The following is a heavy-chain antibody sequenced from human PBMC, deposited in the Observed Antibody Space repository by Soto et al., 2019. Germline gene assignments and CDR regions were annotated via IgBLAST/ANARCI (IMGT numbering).Heavy chain of an antibody. CDR2: ISGSGVIT. Sequence: EVQLLESGGGLVQPGGSLRLSCAASGFTVSSYAMNWVRQAPGKGLGWVSAISGSGVITYYEYSVKGRFTISRDNSKTTLYLQMNSLRAEDTVVYYCAKGARITTVPNVRDWGQGTLVTVSS. CDR1: GFTVSSYA. D-gene: IGHD4-17*01. V-gene: IGHV3-23*01. J-gene: IGHJ4*02. CDR3: AKGARITTVPNVRD.